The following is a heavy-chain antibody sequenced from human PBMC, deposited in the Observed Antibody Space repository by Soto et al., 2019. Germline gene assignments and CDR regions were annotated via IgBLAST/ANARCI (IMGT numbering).Heavy chain of an antibody. J-gene: IGHJ4*02. V-gene: IGHV1-2*02. Sequence: VASVKVSCKASGYTFTGYYMHWVRQAPGQGLEWMGWINPNSGGTNYAQKFQGRVTMTRDTSISTAYMELSRLRSDDTAVYYCASSPYYYDSSGPFDYWGQGTLVTVSS. D-gene: IGHD3-22*01. CDR1: GYTFTGYY. CDR3: ASSPYYYDSSGPFDY. CDR2: INPNSGGT.